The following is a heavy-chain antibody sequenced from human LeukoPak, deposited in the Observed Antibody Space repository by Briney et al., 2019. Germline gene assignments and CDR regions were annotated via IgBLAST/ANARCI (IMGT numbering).Heavy chain of an antibody. V-gene: IGHV3-23*01. J-gene: IGHJ6*02. Sequence: GGSLRLPCAASGFTSSSYAMSWVRQAPGKGLEWVSGISGSGGSTYYADSVEGRFTVSRDNAKNSLYLQMNSLRAEDTAVYYCARGRYYDSSTYSEYSGMDVWGQGTTVTVSS. CDR2: ISGSGGST. CDR1: GFTSSSYA. CDR3: ARGRYYDSSTYSEYSGMDV. D-gene: IGHD3-22*01.